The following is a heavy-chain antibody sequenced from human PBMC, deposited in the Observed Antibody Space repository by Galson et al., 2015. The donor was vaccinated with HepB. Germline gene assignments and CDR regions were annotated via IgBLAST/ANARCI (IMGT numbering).Heavy chain of an antibody. D-gene: IGHD2-2*01. CDR3: AVGANDIVVVPAAKVFDY. V-gene: IGHV1-69*13. Sequence: SVKVSCKASGGTFSSYAISWVRQAPGQGLEWMGGIIPIFGTANYAQKFQSRVTITADESTSTAYMELSSLRSEDTAVYYCAVGANDIVVVPAAKVFDYWGQGTLVTVSS. CDR2: IIPIFGTA. J-gene: IGHJ4*02. CDR1: GGTFSSYA.